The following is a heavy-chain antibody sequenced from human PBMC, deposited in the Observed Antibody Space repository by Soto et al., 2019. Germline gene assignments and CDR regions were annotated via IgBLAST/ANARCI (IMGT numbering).Heavy chain of an antibody. CDR1: GYTFTSYA. CDR2: INAGNGNT. J-gene: IGHJ6*02. D-gene: IGHD6-13*01. Sequence: GASVKVSCKASGYTFTSYAMHWVRQAPGQRLEWMGWINAGNGNTKYSQKFQGRVTITRDTSASTAYMELSSLRSEDTAVYYCATAAAAGYYYYYYGMDVWGQGTTVTVSS. V-gene: IGHV1-3*01. CDR3: ATAAAAGYYYYYYGMDV.